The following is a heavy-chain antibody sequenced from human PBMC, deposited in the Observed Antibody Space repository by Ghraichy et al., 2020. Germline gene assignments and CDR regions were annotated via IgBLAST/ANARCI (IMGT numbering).Heavy chain of an antibody. CDR2: MNPNSGNT. J-gene: IGHJ4*02. CDR1: RSPFSTYA. D-gene: IGHD3-9*01. Sequence: ASVKVSCKISRSPFSTYALYSVPYAALHLLKRMGWMNPNSGNTGYAQKFQGRVTMTRNTSISTAYMELSSLRSEDTAVYYCARQVHKHTIILDYWGQGTLFTVS. CDR3: ARQVHKHTIILDY. V-gene: IGHV1-8*01.